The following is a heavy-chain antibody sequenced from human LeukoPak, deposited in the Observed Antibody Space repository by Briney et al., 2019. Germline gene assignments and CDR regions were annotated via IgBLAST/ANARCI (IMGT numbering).Heavy chain of an antibody. J-gene: IGHJ4*02. D-gene: IGHD2-2*02. Sequence: PGGSLRLSCAASGFTFSDYSMNCVRQTPRKGLEWVSCISGSGSYIYYADSVKGRFTISRDNAKNLLYLQMNSLRAEDTAVYYCARGPIPDYWGQGTLVTVSS. CDR1: GFTFSDYS. CDR3: ARGPIPDY. V-gene: IGHV3-21*01. CDR2: ISGSGSYI.